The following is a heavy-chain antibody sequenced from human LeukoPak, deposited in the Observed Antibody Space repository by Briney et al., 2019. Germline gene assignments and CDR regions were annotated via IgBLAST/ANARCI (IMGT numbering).Heavy chain of an antibody. CDR1: GYSISSGYY. Sequence: SETLSLTCAVSGYSISSGYYWGWIRLPPGKGLEWIGSIYHSGSTYYNPSLKSRVTISVDTSKNQFSLKLSSVTAADTAVYYCAAQRGALIPANAFDIWGQGTMVTVSS. CDR3: AAQRGALIPANAFDI. D-gene: IGHD2-15*01. CDR2: IYHSGST. J-gene: IGHJ3*02. V-gene: IGHV4-38-2*01.